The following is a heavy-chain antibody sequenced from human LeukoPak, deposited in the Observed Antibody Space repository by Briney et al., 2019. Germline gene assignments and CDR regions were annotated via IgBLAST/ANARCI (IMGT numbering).Heavy chain of an antibody. Sequence: PGGSLRLSCAASGFTFSSYSMNWVRQAPGKGLEWVSSISSSSSYIYYADSVKGRFTISRDNAKNSLYLQMNSLRAEDTAVYYCARDQKKIPTLDYWGQGTLVTVSS. CDR3: ARDQKKIPTLDY. CDR1: GFTFSSYS. CDR2: ISSSSSYI. J-gene: IGHJ4*02. V-gene: IGHV3-21*01.